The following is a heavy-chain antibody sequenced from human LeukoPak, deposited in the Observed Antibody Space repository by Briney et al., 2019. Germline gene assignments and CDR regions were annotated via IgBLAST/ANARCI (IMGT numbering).Heavy chain of an antibody. J-gene: IGHJ4*02. D-gene: IGHD2-2*01. V-gene: IGHV3-48*01. CDR2: ISSSSTII. CDR3: ARHSADVSFDL. CDR1: GFSFSSYS. Sequence: GGSLRLSCAASGFSFSSYSVTWVRQAPGKGLDWLAYISSSSTIIYYADSVKGRFTISRDNAKNSLYLQMNSLRVEDTAVYYCARHSADVSFDLWGQGTLVTVSS.